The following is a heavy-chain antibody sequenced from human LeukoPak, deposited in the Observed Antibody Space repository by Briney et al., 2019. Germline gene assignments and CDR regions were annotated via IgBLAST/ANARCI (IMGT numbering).Heavy chain of an antibody. CDR2: IIKDGSDK. V-gene: IGHV3-7*01. CDR3: TRELWPADY. J-gene: IGHJ4*02. CDR1: GFTFSDYW. Sequence: PGGPLGLSCEGSGFTFSDYWMGWVRQAPGKGLEWVANIIKDGSDKYYVDSVKGRFSTSRDNAKNSVYLQMSGLRVEDTAVYYCTRELWPADYWGQGILVTVSS. D-gene: IGHD3-16*01.